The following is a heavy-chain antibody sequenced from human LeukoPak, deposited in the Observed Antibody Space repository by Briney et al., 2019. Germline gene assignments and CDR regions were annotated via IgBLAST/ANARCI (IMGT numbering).Heavy chain of an antibody. CDR1: GYTFTSYG. CDR3: ARDATLWFGEGTNFFDP. D-gene: IGHD3-10*01. CDR2: INPHNLDT. Sequence: GASVKVSCKASGYTFTSYGISWVRQAPGQGLEWVGWINPHNLDTKYTQKFRGRVTLTTDTSTRTAYMELRSLTSDDTAVYYCARDATLWFGEGTNFFDPWGQGTLVTVSS. V-gene: IGHV1-18*01. J-gene: IGHJ5*02.